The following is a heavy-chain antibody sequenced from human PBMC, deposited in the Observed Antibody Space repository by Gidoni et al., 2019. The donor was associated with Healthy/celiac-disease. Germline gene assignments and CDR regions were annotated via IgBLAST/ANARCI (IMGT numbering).Heavy chain of an antibody. D-gene: IGHD4-17*01. Sequence: DGLEGIREIYHSGSTNYNPALKRRVTISVDKSKTQFSLKLSSVSAADTAVYYCARRNDGWYFDLWGRGTLVTVSS. V-gene: IGHV4-4*02. CDR3: ARRNDGWYFDL. J-gene: IGHJ2*01. CDR2: IYHSGST.